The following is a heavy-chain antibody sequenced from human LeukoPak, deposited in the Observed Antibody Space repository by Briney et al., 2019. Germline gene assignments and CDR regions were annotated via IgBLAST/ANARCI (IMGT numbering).Heavy chain of an antibody. J-gene: IGHJ4*02. D-gene: IGHD1-14*01. CDR3: ARDITGSFDY. V-gene: IGHV4-39*07. CDR2: IYYSGST. Sequence: PSETLSLTCTVSGGSISGYYWGWIRQPPGKGLEWIGSIYYSGSTYYKPSLTSRVTISVDTSKNQFSLKLSSVTAADTAVHYCARDITGSFDYWGQGNLVTVSS. CDR1: GGSISGYY.